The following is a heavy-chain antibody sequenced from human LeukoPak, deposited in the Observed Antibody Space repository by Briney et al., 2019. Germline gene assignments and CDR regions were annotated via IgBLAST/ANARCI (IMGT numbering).Heavy chain of an antibody. V-gene: IGHV4-30-2*01. CDR3: ARGAGRNYYDSSGYIY. D-gene: IGHD3-22*01. CDR2: IYHSGST. CDR1: GGSISSGGYS. J-gene: IGHJ4*02. Sequence: SETLSLTCAVSGGSISSGGYSWSWIRQPPGKGLEWIGYIYHSGSTYYNPSLKSRVTISVDRSKNQFSLKLSSVTAADTAVYYCARGAGRNYYDSSGYIYWGQGTLVTVSS.